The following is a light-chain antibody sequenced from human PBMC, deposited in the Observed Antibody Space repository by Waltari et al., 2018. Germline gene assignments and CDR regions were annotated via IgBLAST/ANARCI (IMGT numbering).Light chain of an antibody. V-gene: IGLV2-14*03. CDR1: SSDVGGYNY. J-gene: IGLJ2*01. CDR3: SSYTSSSTLVV. CDR2: DVS. Sequence: QSALPQPASVSGSPGQPITISCTGTSSDVGGYNYVSWYQQHPGKAPKLMIYDVSNRPSGVSNRFSGSKSGNTASLTISGLQAEDEADYYCSSYTSSSTLVVFGGGTKLTVL.